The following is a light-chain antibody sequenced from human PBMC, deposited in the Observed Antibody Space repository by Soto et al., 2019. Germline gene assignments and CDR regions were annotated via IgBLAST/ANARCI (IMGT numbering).Light chain of an antibody. J-gene: IGKJ1*01. CDR3: QQRSSWMWA. V-gene: IGKV3-11*01. Sequence: EIVVTQSPATLSLSPGDRATLSCRASRSVSIYLAWYQQKPGQAPRLLIYDTSHRAAGIPARFSGSGSGTDFTLTISNLEPEDFAIYYCQQRSSWMWAFGQGTRVEVK. CDR2: DTS. CDR1: RSVSIY.